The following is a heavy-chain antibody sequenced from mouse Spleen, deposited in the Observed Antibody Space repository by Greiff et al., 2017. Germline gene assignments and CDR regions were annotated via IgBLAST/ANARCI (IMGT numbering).Heavy chain of an antibody. D-gene: IGHD2-4*01. J-gene: IGHJ1*01. CDR2: IDPEDGDT. Sequence: VQLQQSGAELVRPGASVKLSCTASGFNIKDYYMHWVKQRPEQGLEWIGRIDPEDGDTEYAPKFQGKATMTADTSSNTAYLQLSSLTSEDTAVYYCTTMITTGWYFDVWGAGTTVTVSS. V-gene: IGHV14-1*01. CDR1: GFNIKDYY. CDR3: TTMITTGWYFDV.